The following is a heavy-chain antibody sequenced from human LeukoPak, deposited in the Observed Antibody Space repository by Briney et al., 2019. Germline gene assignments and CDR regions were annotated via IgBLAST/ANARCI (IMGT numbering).Heavy chain of an antibody. CDR1: GFTFSSSA. D-gene: IGHD3-9*01. CDR2: ISGSGGST. V-gene: IGHV3-23*01. CDR3: ARDKSPYYDILTGYYDY. J-gene: IGHJ4*02. Sequence: GGSLRLSCAVSGFTFSSSAMSWVRQAPGKGLEWVSAISGSGGSTYSADSVKGRFTVSRDNSKNTLYLQMNSLRAEDTAVYYCARDKSPYYDILTGYYDYWGQGTLVTVSS.